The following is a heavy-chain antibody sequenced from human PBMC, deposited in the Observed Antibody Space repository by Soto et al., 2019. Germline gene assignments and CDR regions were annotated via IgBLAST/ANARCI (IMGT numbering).Heavy chain of an antibody. CDR1: GDSVSTDSAT. CDR3: ARLIRTSSLDF. CDR2: TYYRSKWYN. Sequence: PSQTLSLTCAISGDSVSTDSATWKLFRQSPSRGLEWLGRTYYRSKWYNDYVVSVKGRITINPDTSNNHLSLQLNSVTPDDTAVYYCARLIRTSSLDFWCQGTLGTVSS. V-gene: IGHV6-1*01. J-gene: IGHJ4*02. D-gene: IGHD6-6*01.